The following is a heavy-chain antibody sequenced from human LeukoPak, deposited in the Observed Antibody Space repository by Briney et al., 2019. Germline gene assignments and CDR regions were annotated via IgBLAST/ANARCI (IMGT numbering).Heavy chain of an antibody. V-gene: IGHV4-59*05. CDR1: GFSVSSNY. D-gene: IGHD6-6*01. CDR3: ARISWGSSIAARRTVYWFDP. Sequence: GSLRLSCAVSGFSVSSNYMSWVRQAPGKGLEWIGSIYYSWSTYYNPSLKSRVTISVDTSKNQFSLKLSSVTAAETAVYYCARISWGSSIAARRTVYWFDPWGQGTLVTVSS. J-gene: IGHJ5*02. CDR2: IYYSWST.